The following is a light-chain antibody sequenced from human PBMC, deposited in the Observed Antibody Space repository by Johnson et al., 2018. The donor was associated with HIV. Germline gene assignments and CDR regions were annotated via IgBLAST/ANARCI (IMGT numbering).Light chain of an antibody. Sequence: QSVLTQPPSVSAAPGQTVTISCSGSSSNIGNNYVSWYQQLPGTAPKLLIYDNNKRPSGIPDRFSGSTSGTSATMAITGLQTGAEADYYCGTWDSSLGDGQGVFGTGTKVTVL. J-gene: IGLJ1*01. CDR2: DNN. CDR3: GTWDSSLGDGQGV. V-gene: IGLV1-51*01. CDR1: SSNIGNNY.